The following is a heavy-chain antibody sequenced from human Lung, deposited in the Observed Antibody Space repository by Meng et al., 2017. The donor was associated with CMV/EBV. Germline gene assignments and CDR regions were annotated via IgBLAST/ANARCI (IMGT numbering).Heavy chain of an antibody. Sequence: SETLSLTCSVSGGSLSRNGYYWAWIRQPPGKGLEWIGSIYYEGSTYYSSSLKSRATISVQTSKNQFSLKVFSVTAADTAVYYCARVVRGHNRYLYYYDMDVWGQGTXVTVSS. CDR2: IYYEGST. V-gene: IGHV4-39*07. J-gene: IGHJ6*02. CDR3: ARVVRGHNRYLYYYDMDV. CDR1: GGSLSRNGYY. D-gene: IGHD3-10*01.